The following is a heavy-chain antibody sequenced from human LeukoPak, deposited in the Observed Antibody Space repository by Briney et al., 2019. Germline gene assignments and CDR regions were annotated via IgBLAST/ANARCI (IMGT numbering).Heavy chain of an antibody. Sequence: GGSLRLSCAASGFTFSSYGMHWVRQAPGKGLEWVAVISYDGSNKNYADSVKGRFTISRDNSKNTLFLQMNTLRAEDTAVYYCAKDPIVAATTRRYFQHWGQGTLVTVSS. J-gene: IGHJ1*01. CDR3: AKDPIVAATTRRYFQH. V-gene: IGHV3-30*18. CDR2: ISYDGSNK. CDR1: GFTFSSYG. D-gene: IGHD1-26*01.